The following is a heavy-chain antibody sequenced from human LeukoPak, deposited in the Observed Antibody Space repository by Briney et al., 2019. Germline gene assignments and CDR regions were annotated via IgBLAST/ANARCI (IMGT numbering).Heavy chain of an antibody. D-gene: IGHD1-14*01. CDR3: ARDRSYSDF. J-gene: IGHJ4*02. CDR2: IRADKGKT. V-gene: IGHV1-18*01. Sequence: ASVKVSCKTSGYKFKTFGISWVRQAPGQGLEWMGWIRADKGKTDYAQKFQDRVTLTIDTSTSTAYMELRSLTSDDTATYYCARDRSYSDFWGQGTLVTVS. CDR1: GYKFKTFG.